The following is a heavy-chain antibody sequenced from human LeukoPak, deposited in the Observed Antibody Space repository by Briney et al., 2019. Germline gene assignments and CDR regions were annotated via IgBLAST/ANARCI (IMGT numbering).Heavy chain of an antibody. D-gene: IGHD5-18*01. CDR2: ISSSSSYI. CDR3: ARETEFYGYDPFYYYYYYMDV. Sequence: GGSLRLSCAASGFTFSDYNMNWVRQAPGKGLEWVSSISSSSSYIYYADSVKGRFTISRDNAKNSLYLQMNSLRAEDTAVYYCARETEFYGYDPFYYYYYYMDVWGKGTTVTVSS. J-gene: IGHJ6*03. V-gene: IGHV3-21*01. CDR1: GFTFSDYN.